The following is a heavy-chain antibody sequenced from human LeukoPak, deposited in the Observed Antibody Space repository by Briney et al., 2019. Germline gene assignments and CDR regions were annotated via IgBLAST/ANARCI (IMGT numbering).Heavy chain of an antibody. Sequence: VGSLRLSCAASGFTFSDYEMNWVRQAPGKGLEWLSYISTGGTTIYYADSVKGRFTISRDNARNSLYLQMNSLRADDTAVYYCARTPSAQFDIWGQGTMVTVSS. D-gene: IGHD3-3*01. J-gene: IGHJ3*02. CDR1: GFTFSDYE. CDR3: ARTPSAQFDI. CDR2: ISTGGTTI. V-gene: IGHV3-48*03.